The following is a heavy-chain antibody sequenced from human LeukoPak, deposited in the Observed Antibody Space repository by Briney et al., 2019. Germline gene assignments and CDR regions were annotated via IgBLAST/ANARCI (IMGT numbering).Heavy chain of an antibody. CDR3: AGNSYGSGSHDH. Sequence: PGGSLRLSCAASGFTPSSYWMTWVRQAPGKGLERVANINQDGHAQYYVQSVRGRFTISRVNAKSSLYLQMNSLSVEDTGVYYCAGNSYGSGSHDHWGQGTLVTVSS. CDR2: INQDGHAQ. CDR1: GFTPSSYW. V-gene: IGHV3-7*01. J-gene: IGHJ5*02. D-gene: IGHD3-10*01.